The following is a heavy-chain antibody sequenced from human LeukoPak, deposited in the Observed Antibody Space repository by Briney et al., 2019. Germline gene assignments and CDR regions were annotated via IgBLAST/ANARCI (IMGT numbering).Heavy chain of an antibody. CDR1: GFTFSSYY. Sequence: GGSLRLSCAASGFTFSSYYMSWVRQAPGKGPEWVSYISSSGTTMEYAKSVKGRFTISRDNAKDSLYLQMNSLEAEDTAVYYCAKGHTYGMIWGQGTLVSVSS. D-gene: IGHD2-8*01. CDR3: AKGHTYGMI. J-gene: IGHJ4*02. V-gene: IGHV3-11*01. CDR2: ISSSGTTM.